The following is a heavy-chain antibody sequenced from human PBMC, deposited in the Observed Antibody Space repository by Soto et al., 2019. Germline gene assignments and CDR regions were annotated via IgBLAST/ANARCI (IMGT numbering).Heavy chain of an antibody. CDR1: GFTFSASA. CDR3: TRRFEWPTPYYYYGMDV. J-gene: IGHJ6*02. CDR2: IRTRPNSYAT. V-gene: IGHV3-73*01. D-gene: IGHD3-10*01. Sequence: GGSLRLSCAASGFTFSASAMHWVRQASGKGLEWVGRIRTRPNSYATEYAASVKDRFTISRDDSKNTAYLQMNSLKTEDTAVYYCTRRFEWPTPYYYYGMDVWGQGTTVTVSS.